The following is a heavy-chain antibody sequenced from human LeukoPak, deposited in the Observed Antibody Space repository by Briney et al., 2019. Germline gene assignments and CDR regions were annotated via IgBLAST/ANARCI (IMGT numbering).Heavy chain of an antibody. Sequence: EASVKVSCKASGYTFTSYGISWVRQAPGQGLEWMGWISAYNGNTNYAQKLQGRVTMTTDTSTSTAYTELRSLRSDDTAVYYCARDLGRSGSYYYYYGMDVWGQGTTVTVSS. CDR1: GYTFTSYG. CDR3: ARDLGRSGSYYYYYGMDV. V-gene: IGHV1-18*01. CDR2: ISAYNGNT. D-gene: IGHD1-26*01. J-gene: IGHJ6*02.